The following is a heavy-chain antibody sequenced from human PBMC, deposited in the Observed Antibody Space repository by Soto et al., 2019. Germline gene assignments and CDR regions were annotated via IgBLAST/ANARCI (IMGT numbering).Heavy chain of an antibody. CDR3: ARMSRGVIMYGMDV. D-gene: IGHD3-10*01. V-gene: IGHV2-26*01. CDR1: GFSLSNARMG. Sequence: ESGPTLVNPTETLTLTCTVSGFSLSNARMGVSWIRQPPGKALEWLAHIFSNDKKSYSTSLKSRLTISKDTSKSQVVLTMTNMDPVDTATYYCARMSRGVIMYGMDVWGQGTTVTVSS. J-gene: IGHJ6*02. CDR2: IFSNDKK.